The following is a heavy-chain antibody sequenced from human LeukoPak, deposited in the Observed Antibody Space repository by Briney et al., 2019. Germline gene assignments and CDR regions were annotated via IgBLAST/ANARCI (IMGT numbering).Heavy chain of an antibody. CDR1: GGSLSRYY. J-gene: IGHJ4*02. V-gene: IGHV4-4*07. CDR3: GRGRGGMATVNFFDY. CDR2: IYTSGST. Sequence: PSETLSLTCTVSGGSLSRYYWGWIRQPAGKGLEWIGRIYTSGSTNYNPSLKSQVTMSVDTSKNQFSLKLRSVAVADTAVYYCGRGRGGMATVNFFDYWGEGTLVSVSS. D-gene: IGHD5-24*01.